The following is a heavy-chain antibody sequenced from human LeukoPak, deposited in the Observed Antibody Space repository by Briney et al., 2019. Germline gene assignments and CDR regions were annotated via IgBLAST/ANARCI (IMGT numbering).Heavy chain of an antibody. CDR1: GGSLSSYY. Sequence: SETLSLTCTVSGGSLSSYYWSWIRQPPGKGLEWIGYIYYSGSTNYNPSLKSRVTISVDTSKNQFSLKLSSVTAADTAVYYCARDKLYAFDIWGQGTMVTVSS. D-gene: IGHD2-8*01. J-gene: IGHJ3*02. CDR2: IYYSGST. V-gene: IGHV4-59*01. CDR3: ARDKLYAFDI.